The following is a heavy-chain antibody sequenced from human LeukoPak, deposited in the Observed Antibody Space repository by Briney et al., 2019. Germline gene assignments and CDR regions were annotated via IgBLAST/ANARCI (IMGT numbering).Heavy chain of an antibody. V-gene: IGHV4-59*01. CDR3: ARGHYDSSGEDY. Sequence: SEPLSLTCTVSGGSISSYYWSWIRQPPGKGLEWIGYIYYSGSTNYNPSLKSRVTISVDTSKNQFSLKLSSVTAADTAVYYCARGHYDSSGEDYWGQGTLVTVSS. D-gene: IGHD3-22*01. CDR1: GGSISSYY. J-gene: IGHJ4*02. CDR2: IYYSGST.